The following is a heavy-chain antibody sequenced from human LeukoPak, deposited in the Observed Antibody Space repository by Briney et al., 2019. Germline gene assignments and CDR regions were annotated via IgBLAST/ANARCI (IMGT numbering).Heavy chain of an antibody. CDR3: ARDETHDAFDI. Sequence: SETLSLTCTVSGGSISSYYWSWIRQPPGKGLEWIGYIYYSGSTYYNPSLKSRVTISVDTSKNQFSLKLSSVTAADTAVYFCARDETHDAFDIWGQGTMVTVSS. V-gene: IGHV4-30-4*08. J-gene: IGHJ3*02. CDR2: IYYSGST. CDR1: GGSISSYY.